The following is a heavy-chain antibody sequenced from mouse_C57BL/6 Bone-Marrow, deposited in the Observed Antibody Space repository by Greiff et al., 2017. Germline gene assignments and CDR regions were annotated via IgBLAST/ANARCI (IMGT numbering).Heavy chain of an antibody. CDR1: GFTFSDYY. CDR2: ISNGGGST. V-gene: IGHV5-12*01. CDR3: ARLGVYGNYLYAMDY. D-gene: IGHD2-1*01. J-gene: IGHJ4*01. Sequence: EVQGVESGGGLVQPGGSLKLSCAASGFTFSDYYMYWVRQTPEKRLEWVAYISNGGGSTYYPDTVKGRFTISRYNAKNTLYLQMSRLKSEDTAMYYCARLGVYGNYLYAMDYWGQGTSVTVSS.